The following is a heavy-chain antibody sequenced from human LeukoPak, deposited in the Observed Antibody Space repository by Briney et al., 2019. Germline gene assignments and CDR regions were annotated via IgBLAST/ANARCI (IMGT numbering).Heavy chain of an antibody. CDR3: ARQEGRINMVRAVMSNWFDP. D-gene: IGHD3-10*01. Sequence: GASVKVSCKASGYTFSSYHIHWVRQAPGQGLEWMGKINPSFNPGVDVTSYAQKFQGRVPMTRDISTSTAYMELISLRSEDTAVYYCARQEGRINMVRAVMSNWFDPWGQGTLVTVSS. J-gene: IGHJ5*02. CDR1: GYTFSSYH. CDR2: INPSFNPGVDVT. V-gene: IGHV1-46*01.